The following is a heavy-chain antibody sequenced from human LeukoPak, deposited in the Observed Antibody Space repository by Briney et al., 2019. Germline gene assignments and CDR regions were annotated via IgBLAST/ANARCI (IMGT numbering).Heavy chain of an antibody. Sequence: GASVKVSCKASGYTFTSYYMHWVRQAPGQGLEWMGIINPSGGSTSYAQKFQGRVTMTRDTSTSTVYMELSSLRSEDTAVYYCAKDDCRSYCGGDWGPSAEYFQHWGQGTLVTVSS. CDR1: GYTFTSYY. J-gene: IGHJ1*01. V-gene: IGHV1-46*01. CDR3: AKDDCRSYCGGDWGPSAEYFQH. CDR2: INPSGGST. D-gene: IGHD2-21*02.